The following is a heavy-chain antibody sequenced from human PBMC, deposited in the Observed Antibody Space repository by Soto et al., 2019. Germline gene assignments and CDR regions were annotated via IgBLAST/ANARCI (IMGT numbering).Heavy chain of an antibody. CDR2: ISAYNGDT. D-gene: IGHD6-13*01. CDR1: GYTFTNYG. V-gene: IGHV1-18*01. J-gene: IGHJ6*03. Sequence: QVQLLQSGAEVKKPGASVKVSCKASGYTFTNYGITWVRQAPGQGLEWMGWISAYNGDTHYTQRLQGRVTMTTDTSPSTADMELRGLRSDDTAVYYCERVQQLFGYFYYYMDVWCKGTTGTVSS. CDR3: ERVQQLFGYFYYYMDV.